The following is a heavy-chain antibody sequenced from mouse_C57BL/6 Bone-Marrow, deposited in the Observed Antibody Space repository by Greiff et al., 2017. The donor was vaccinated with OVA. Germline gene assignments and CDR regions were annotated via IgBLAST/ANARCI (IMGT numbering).Heavy chain of an antibody. D-gene: IGHD1-1*01. J-gene: IGHJ2*01. CDR2: IYPGDGDT. V-gene: IGHV1-80*01. Sequence: LVESGAELVKPGASVKISCKASGYAFSSYWMNWVKQRPGKGLEWIGQIYPGDGDTNYNGKFKGKATLTADKSSSTAYMQLSSLTSEDSAVYFCAREEGYYYGSSYFDYWGQGTTLTVSS. CDR3: AREEGYYYGSSYFDY. CDR1: GYAFSSYW.